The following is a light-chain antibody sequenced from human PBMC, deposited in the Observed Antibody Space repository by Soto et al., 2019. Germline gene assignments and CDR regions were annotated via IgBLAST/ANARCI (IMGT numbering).Light chain of an antibody. CDR2: EVS. J-gene: IGLJ1*01. CDR1: SSEVGSYNR. Sequence: QSVLTQPPSVSGSSGQSVTISCTGTSSEVGSYNRVSWYQQPPGTAPKLMIYEVSNRPSGVPDRFSGSKSGNTASLTISGLQAEDEADYYCSSYTSSSTYVFGTGTKVNVL. CDR3: SSYTSSSTYV. V-gene: IGLV2-18*02.